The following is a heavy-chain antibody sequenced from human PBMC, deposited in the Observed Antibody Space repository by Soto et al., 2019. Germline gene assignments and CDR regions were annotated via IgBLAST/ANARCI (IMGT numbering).Heavy chain of an antibody. CDR2: IKQDGSEK. J-gene: IGHJ3*02. CDR1: GFTFSSYW. V-gene: IGHV3-7*03. CDR3: ARAQFEGELDAFDI. D-gene: IGHD1-26*01. Sequence: GGSLRLSCAASGFTFSSYWMSWVRQAPGKGLEWVANIKQDGSEKYYVDSVKGRFTISRDNAKNSLYLQMNSLRAEDTAVYYCARAQFEGELDAFDIWGQGTMVTVSS.